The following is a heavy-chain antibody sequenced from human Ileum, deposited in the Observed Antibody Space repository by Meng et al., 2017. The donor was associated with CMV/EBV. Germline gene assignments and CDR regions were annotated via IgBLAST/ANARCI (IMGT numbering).Heavy chain of an antibody. Sequence: SGFTFSSYWMHWVRQAPGKGLVWVSRINSDGSSTSYADSVKGRFTISRDNAKNTLYLQMNSLRVEDTAVYYCARDDADSTSPAWFDPWGQGTLVTVSS. D-gene: IGHD2-2*01. CDR3: ARDDADSTSPAWFDP. J-gene: IGHJ5*02. V-gene: IGHV3-74*01. CDR1: GFTFSSYW. CDR2: INSDGSST.